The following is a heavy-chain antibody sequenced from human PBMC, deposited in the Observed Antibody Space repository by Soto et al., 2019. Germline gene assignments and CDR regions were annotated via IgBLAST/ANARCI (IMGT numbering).Heavy chain of an antibody. CDR3: AGELGTFYFDH. Sequence: QVQLQESGPGLVKPSQTLSLTCTVSAGSIRSGDYYWTWIRQPPGKGLEWIWYIDHSGSAYYNPSLKSRATISIDTSNNQLSLKLPSVTAADTAVYYCAGELGTFYFDHWGQGTLVTVSS. D-gene: IGHD7-27*01. V-gene: IGHV4-30-4*01. J-gene: IGHJ4*02. CDR1: AGSIRSGDYY. CDR2: IDHSGSA.